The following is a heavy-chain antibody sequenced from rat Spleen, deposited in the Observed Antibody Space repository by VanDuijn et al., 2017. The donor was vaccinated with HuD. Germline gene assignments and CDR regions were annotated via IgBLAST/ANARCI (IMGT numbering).Heavy chain of an antibody. CDR1: GFTFSDYN. CDR2: IRSDGGRN. CDR3: ARHYNNYVMDA. Sequence: EVQLVESGGGLVQPGGSLKLSCAASGFTFSDYNMAWVRQAPKKGLVWVATIRSDGGRNFYRDSEKGRFTIPRDNAKNTQYLQMDSLRSEDKATYYCARHYNNYVMDAWGQGASVTVSS. J-gene: IGHJ4*01. V-gene: IGHV5-7*01. D-gene: IGHD1-10*01.